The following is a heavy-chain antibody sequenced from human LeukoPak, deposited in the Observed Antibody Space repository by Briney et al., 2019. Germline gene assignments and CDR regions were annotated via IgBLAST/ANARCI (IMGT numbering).Heavy chain of an antibody. V-gene: IGHV3-23*05. Sequence: PGGSLRLSCAASGFTFSSYAMSWVRQAPGKGLEWVSFIYSGGNTHYSDSVKGRFTISRDNSKNTLYLQMNSLRAEDTAVYYCARRAGAYSHPYDYWGQGTLVTVSS. D-gene: IGHD4/OR15-4a*01. J-gene: IGHJ4*02. CDR3: ARRAGAYSHPYDY. CDR1: GFTFSSYA. CDR2: IYSGGNT.